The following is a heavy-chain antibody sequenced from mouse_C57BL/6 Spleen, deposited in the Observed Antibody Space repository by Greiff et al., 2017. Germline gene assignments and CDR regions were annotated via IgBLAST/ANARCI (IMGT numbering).Heavy chain of an antibody. CDR2: IDPSDSYT. J-gene: IGHJ2*01. D-gene: IGHD1-1*01. CDR1: GYTFTSYW. V-gene: IGHV1-69*01. Sequence: VQLQQPGAELVMPGASVKLSCKASGYTFTSYWMHWVKQRPGQGLEWIGEIDPSDSYTNYNQKFKGKSTLTVDKSSSTAYMPLSSLTSEDSAVYYCARANYYYGSRDYWGQGTTLTVSS. CDR3: ARANYYYGSRDY.